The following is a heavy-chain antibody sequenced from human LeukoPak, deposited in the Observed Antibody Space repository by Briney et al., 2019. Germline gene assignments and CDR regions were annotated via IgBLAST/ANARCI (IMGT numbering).Heavy chain of an antibody. Sequence: GGSLRLSCAASGFTFSSYGMHWVRQAPGKGLEWVAFIRYDGSNKYYADSVKGRFTISRGNSKNTLYLQMNSLRAEDTAVYYCAKDLFQSNIVVVPAANYWGQGTLVTVSS. V-gene: IGHV3-30*02. CDR1: GFTFSSYG. J-gene: IGHJ4*02. CDR2: IRYDGSNK. CDR3: AKDLFQSNIVVVPAANY. D-gene: IGHD2-2*01.